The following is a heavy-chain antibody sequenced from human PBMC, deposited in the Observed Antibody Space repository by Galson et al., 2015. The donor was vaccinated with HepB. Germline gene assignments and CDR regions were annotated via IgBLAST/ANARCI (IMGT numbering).Heavy chain of an antibody. CDR1: GFTFSSYG. D-gene: IGHD2-21*02. CDR3: ATLAPGGDWGYFDY. CDR2: IRYDGSNK. J-gene: IGHJ4*02. V-gene: IGHV3-30*02. Sequence: SLRLSCAASGFTFSSYGMHWVRQAPGKGLEWVAFIRYDGSNKYYADSVKGRFTISRDNSKNTLYLQMNSLRAEDTAVYYCATLAPGGDWGYFDYWGQGTLVTVSS.